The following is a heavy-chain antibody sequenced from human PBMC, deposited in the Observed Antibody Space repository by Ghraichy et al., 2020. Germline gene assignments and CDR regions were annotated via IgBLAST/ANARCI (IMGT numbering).Heavy chain of an antibody. Sequence: GGSLRLSCAASGFTFSNAWMSWVRQAPGKGLEWVGRIKSKTDGGTTDYAAPVKGRFTISRDDSKNTLYLQMNSLKTEDTAVYYCTTESTKDTAFPDTDYWGQGTLVTVSS. J-gene: IGHJ4*02. CDR2: IKSKTDGGTT. CDR3: TTESTKDTAFPDTDY. CDR1: GFTFSNAW. D-gene: IGHD5-18*01. V-gene: IGHV3-15*01.